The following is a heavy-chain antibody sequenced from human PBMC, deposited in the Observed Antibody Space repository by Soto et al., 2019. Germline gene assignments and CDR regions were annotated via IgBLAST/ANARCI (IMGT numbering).Heavy chain of an antibody. Sequence: QVQLVQSGAEVKKPGASVKISCTASGYTVTTHYMHWVRQAPGRGLEWMGAINPGSGAAKYTQTFQARVTMTRDTSTNTVYMAMSALRSEDTAVFYCARGGEVGVAGSAAFDMWGQGTMVTVSS. V-gene: IGHV1-46*01. CDR1: GYTVTTHY. CDR3: ARGGEVGVAGSAAFDM. J-gene: IGHJ3*02. CDR2: INPGSGAA. D-gene: IGHD3-3*01.